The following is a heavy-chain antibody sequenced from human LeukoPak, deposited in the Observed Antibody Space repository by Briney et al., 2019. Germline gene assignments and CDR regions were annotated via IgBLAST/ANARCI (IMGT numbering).Heavy chain of an antibody. J-gene: IGHJ3*02. CDR1: GYSFTNYW. Sequence: GESLKISCKGSGYSFTNYWIGWVRQMPEKGLEWMGIIYPGDSETTYSPSFRGQVTFSADKSISTAYLQWSSLKASDTAMYYCARELVRSGGYSGFDIWGQGTMVTVSS. D-gene: IGHD2-15*01. CDR2: IYPGDSET. CDR3: ARELVRSGGYSGFDI. V-gene: IGHV5-51*01.